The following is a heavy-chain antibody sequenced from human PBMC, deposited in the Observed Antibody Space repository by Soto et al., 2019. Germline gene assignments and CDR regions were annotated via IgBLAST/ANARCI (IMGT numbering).Heavy chain of an antibody. CDR2: IDPSDSYT. CDR1: GYSFTSYW. D-gene: IGHD3-3*01. J-gene: IGHJ6*02. V-gene: IGHV5-10-1*03. CDR3: ARRAKGFWSGYTLYDYGMDV. Sequence: EVQLVQSGAEVKKPGESLRISCKGSGYSFTSYWISWVRQMPGKGLEWMGRIDPSDSYTNYSPSFQGHVTISADKSSSTAYLQWSSLKASDTAMYYCARRAKGFWSGYTLYDYGMDVWGQGTTVTVSS.